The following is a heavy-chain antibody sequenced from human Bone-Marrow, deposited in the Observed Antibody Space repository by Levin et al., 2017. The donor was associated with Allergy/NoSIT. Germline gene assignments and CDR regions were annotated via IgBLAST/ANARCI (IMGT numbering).Heavy chain of an antibody. V-gene: IGHV3-48*01. CDR1: GFTFSGYP. CDR3: ARGNSGYDAMNFDY. Sequence: GASVKVSCAASGFTFSGYPMHWVRQAPGKGLEWVSFVSSTSATIYYADSVKGRFSVSRDNAKKSLHLQMNSLRVEDTALYYCARGNSGYDAMNFDYWGQGALVTVSS. CDR2: VSSTSATI. J-gene: IGHJ4*02. D-gene: IGHD5-12*01.